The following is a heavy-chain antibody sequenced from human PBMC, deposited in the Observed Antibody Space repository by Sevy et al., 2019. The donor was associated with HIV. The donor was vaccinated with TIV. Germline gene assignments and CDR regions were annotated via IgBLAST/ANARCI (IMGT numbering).Heavy chain of an antibody. D-gene: IGHD3-22*01. J-gene: IGHJ4*02. CDR3: VKGMDSAGKYVNFDS. CDR2: ISWNGENM. CDR1: GFMFDAYA. Sequence: GGSLRLSCAVSGFMFDAYAMHWVRQSPGKGLEWVSSISWNGENMGYADFVKGRFTISRDNGKKSLYLQMNGLRVEDTALFYCVKGMDSAGKYVNFDSWGQGTLVTVSS. V-gene: IGHV3-9*01.